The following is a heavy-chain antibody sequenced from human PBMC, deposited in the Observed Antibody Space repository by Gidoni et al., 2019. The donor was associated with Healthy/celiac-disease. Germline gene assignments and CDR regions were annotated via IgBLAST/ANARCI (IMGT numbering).Heavy chain of an antibody. CDR2: ISSSSSYI. J-gene: IGHJ4*02. D-gene: IGHD2-15*01. Sequence: LWGSGEGLSRPGGSRGLPWAASGFTFSSYSMNWVRQAPGKGLEWVSSISSSSSYIYYADSVKGRFTISRDNAKNSLYLQMNSLRAEDTAVYYCASSGTGGYWGQGTLVTVSS. CDR1: GFTFSSYS. CDR3: ASSGTGGY. V-gene: IGHV3-21*01.